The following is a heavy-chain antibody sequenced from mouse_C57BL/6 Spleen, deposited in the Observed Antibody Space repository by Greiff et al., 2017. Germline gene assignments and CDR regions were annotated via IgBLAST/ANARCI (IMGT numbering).Heavy chain of an antibody. V-gene: IGHV1-42*01. CDR2: INPSTGGT. CDR3: ASDGDWDGFAY. Sequence: EVQLQESGPELVKPGASVKISCKASGYSFTGYYMNWVKQSPEKSLEWIGEINPSTGGTTYNQKFKAKATLTVDKSSSTAYMQLKSLTSEDSAVYYCASDGDWDGFAYWGQGTLVTVSA. CDR1: GYSFTGYY. D-gene: IGHD4-1*01. J-gene: IGHJ3*01.